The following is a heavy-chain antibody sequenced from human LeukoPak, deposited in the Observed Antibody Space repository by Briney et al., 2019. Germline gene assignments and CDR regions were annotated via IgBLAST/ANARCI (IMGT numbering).Heavy chain of an antibody. CDR1: GGSISSSSDY. V-gene: IGHV4-39*01. J-gene: IGHJ4*02. CDR3: ARRAYSAAYWKHFDY. CDR2: IYYHEST. Sequence: SETLSLTCTVSGGSISSSSDYWGWIRQAPGKGLEWIGSIYYHESTYYNSSLESRVTISVDTSKNQFSLKLNSVTAADTAVYLCARRAYSAAYWKHFDYWGQGTLVTVSS. D-gene: IGHD1-1*01.